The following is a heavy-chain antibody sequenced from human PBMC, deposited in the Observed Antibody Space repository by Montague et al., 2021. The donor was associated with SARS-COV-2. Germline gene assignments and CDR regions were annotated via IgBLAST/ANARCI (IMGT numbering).Heavy chain of an antibody. Sequence: SVKVSFKAPGYNLNIYGISWVRQAPGQGLEWMGWISAYNGNPNYAQKLQGRVTMTTDTSTSTAYMELRSLRSDDTAVYYCARDRGDAAESVLDYWGQGTLVTVSS. CDR2: ISAYNGNP. CDR3: ARDRGDAAESVLDY. V-gene: IGHV1-18*01. CDR1: GYNLNIYG. J-gene: IGHJ4*02. D-gene: IGHD6-13*01.